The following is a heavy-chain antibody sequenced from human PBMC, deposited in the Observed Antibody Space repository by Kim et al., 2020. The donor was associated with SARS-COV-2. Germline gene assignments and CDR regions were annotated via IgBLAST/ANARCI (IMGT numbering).Heavy chain of an antibody. J-gene: IGHJ6*02. CDR3: ASAASRDGYNTPYYYYYGMDV. Sequence: GGSLRLSCAASGFTFSSYSMNWVRQAPGKGLEWVSSISSSNSYRYYADSVKGRFTISRDNAKNSLYLQMNSLRVEDTAVYYCASAASRDGYNTPYYYYYGMDVWGQGTTVTVSS. CDR2: ISSSNSYR. CDR1: GFTFSSYS. V-gene: IGHV3-21*01. D-gene: IGHD5-12*01.